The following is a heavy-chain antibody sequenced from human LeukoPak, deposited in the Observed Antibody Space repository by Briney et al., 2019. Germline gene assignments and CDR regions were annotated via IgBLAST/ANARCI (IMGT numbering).Heavy chain of an antibody. CDR3: ARLPAGGYYDSSGYLDY. J-gene: IGHJ4*02. V-gene: IGHV4-59*01. D-gene: IGHD3-22*01. CDR1: GGSISSYY. CDR2: IYYSGST. Sequence: PSETLSLTCTVSGGSISSYYWSWIRQPPGKGLEWIGYIYYSGSTNYNPSLKSRVTISVDTSKNQFSLKLSSVTAADTAVYYCARLPAGGYYDSSGYLDYWGQGTLVTVSS.